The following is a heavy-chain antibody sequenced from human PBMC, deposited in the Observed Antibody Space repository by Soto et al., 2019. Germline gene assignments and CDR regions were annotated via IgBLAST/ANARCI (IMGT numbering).Heavy chain of an antibody. V-gene: IGHV3-21*02. Sequence: EVQLVESGGGLVKPGGSLRLSCAASGFNFSRYSMNWVRQAPGKGLEWVSSISSSSTHIYYADSVRGRLTISRENAKNSLYLQMNSLRAEDTAVYYCARDQGFGELYYYYGMDVWGQGTTVTVSS. CDR2: ISSSSTHI. CDR1: GFNFSRYS. D-gene: IGHD3-10*01. J-gene: IGHJ6*02. CDR3: ARDQGFGELYYYYGMDV.